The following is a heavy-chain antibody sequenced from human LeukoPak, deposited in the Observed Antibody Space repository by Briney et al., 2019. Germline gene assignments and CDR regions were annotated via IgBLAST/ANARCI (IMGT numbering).Heavy chain of an antibody. Sequence: SETLSLTCTVSGGSMRNFYWSWIRQSAGRGLEWIGRIFSTGITNHNPSLKSRVTMLVDTAKNQFSLKLTSVTDADTAIYYCARASYSSENICYNLAWFGPWGQGTPATVSS. D-gene: IGHD3-22*01. J-gene: IGHJ5*02. CDR2: IFSTGIT. V-gene: IGHV4-4*07. CDR3: ARASYSSENICYNLAWFGP. CDR1: GGSMRNFY.